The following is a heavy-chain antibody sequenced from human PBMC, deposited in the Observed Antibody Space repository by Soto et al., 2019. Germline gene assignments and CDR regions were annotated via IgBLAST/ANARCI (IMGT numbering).Heavy chain of an antibody. V-gene: IGHV3-74*02. CDR2: INSDGSVS. D-gene: IGHD2-15*01. Sequence: EVQLVESGGGLVQAGGSLRLSCAASGFTFSNYWMNWVRQAPGKGLEWVSRINSDGSVSSHADSVKGRLTISRDNVKNTLYLHMDSLRAEDTAVYYCARGDCVGGTCYSLAGSFYYYMDVWGKGTTVTVFS. CDR1: GFTFSNYW. J-gene: IGHJ6*03. CDR3: ARGDCVGGTCYSLAGSFYYYMDV.